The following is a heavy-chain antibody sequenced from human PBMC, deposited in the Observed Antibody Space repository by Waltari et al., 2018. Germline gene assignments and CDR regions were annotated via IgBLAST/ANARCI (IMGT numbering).Heavy chain of an antibody. J-gene: IGHJ4*02. D-gene: IGHD6-19*01. CDR2: INHSGST. V-gene: IGHV4-34*01. CDR1: GGSFSGYY. Sequence: QVQLQQWGAGLLKPSETLSLTCAVYGGSFSGYYWSWIRQPPGKGLEWIGEINHSGSTNYNPSRKSRVTISVDTSKNQFSLKLSSVTAADTAVYYCARGIAVAGTCFDYWGQGTLVTVSS. CDR3: ARGIAVAGTCFDY.